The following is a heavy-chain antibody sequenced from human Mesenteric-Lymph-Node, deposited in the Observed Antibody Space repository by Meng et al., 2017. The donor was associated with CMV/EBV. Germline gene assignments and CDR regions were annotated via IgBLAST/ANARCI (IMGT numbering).Heavy chain of an antibody. D-gene: IGHD2-2*01. J-gene: IGHJ5*02. Sequence: GESLKISCAASGFTFSDYYMSWIRQAPGKGLEWVSYISSSGSTIYYVDSVKGRFTISRDNAKNSLFLQMNSLRAEDTDVYYCARARVQAAIGAISWFDPWGQGTLVTVSS. CDR3: ARARVQAAIGAISWFDP. CDR2: ISSSGSTI. V-gene: IGHV3-11*01. CDR1: GFTFSDYY.